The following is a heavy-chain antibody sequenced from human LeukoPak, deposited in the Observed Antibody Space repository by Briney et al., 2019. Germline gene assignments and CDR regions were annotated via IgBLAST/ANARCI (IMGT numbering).Heavy chain of an antibody. CDR1: GGSFRGYY. CDR3: ARGVLRYFDWLLSGNAFDI. D-gene: IGHD3-9*01. CDR2: INHSGST. Sequence: SETLSLTCAVYGGSFRGYYWSWIRQPPGKGLEWIGEINHSGSTNYNPSLKSRVTISVDTSKNQFSLKLSSVTAADTAVYYCARGVLRYFDWLLSGNAFDIWGQGTMVTVSS. V-gene: IGHV4-34*01. J-gene: IGHJ3*02.